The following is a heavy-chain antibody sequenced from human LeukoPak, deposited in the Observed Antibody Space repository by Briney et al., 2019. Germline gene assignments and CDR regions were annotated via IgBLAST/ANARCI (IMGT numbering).Heavy chain of an antibody. J-gene: IGHJ3*02. D-gene: IGHD1-14*01. CDR2: IGTAGDT. Sequence: GGSLSLSCAAAGFTFSSYDRHWVRQATGKGLEWVSAIGTAGDTYYPGSVKGRFTISRENAKNSLYLQMNSLRAGDTAVYYCARGGIGRPFDIWGQGTMVSVSS. V-gene: IGHV3-13*01. CDR1: GFTFSSYD. CDR3: ARGGIGRPFDI.